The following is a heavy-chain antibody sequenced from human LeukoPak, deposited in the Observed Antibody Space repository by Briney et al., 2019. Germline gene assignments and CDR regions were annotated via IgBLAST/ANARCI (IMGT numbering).Heavy chain of an antibody. J-gene: IGHJ4*02. CDR2: IYSGGST. CDR3: ARDRTYGDLSY. D-gene: IGHD4-17*01. V-gene: IGHV3-53*01. Sequence: PGGSLRLSCAASGFTVSSNYMSWVRQAPGKGLEWVSVIYSGGSTYYADSVKGRFTISRDNSKNTLYLQMNSLRAEDTAVYYCARDRTYGDLSYWGQGTLVTVSS. CDR1: GFTVSSNY.